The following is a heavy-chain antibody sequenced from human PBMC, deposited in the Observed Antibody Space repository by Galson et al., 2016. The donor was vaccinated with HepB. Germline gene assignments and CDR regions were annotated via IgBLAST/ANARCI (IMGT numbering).Heavy chain of an antibody. CDR2: IDPRDSHT. V-gene: IGHV5-10-1*01. J-gene: IGHJ3*02. CDR3: AGAGYYYGSGSAFDI. CDR1: GYSFTNYW. Sequence: QSGAEVKKPGESLRISCKGSGYSFTNYWITWVRQLPGKGLEWLGRIDPRDSHTYYSPSFQGHVTISADKSISTAYLQWSSLQASDTAMYYCAGAGYYYGSGSAFDIWGQGTMVTVSS. D-gene: IGHD3-10*01.